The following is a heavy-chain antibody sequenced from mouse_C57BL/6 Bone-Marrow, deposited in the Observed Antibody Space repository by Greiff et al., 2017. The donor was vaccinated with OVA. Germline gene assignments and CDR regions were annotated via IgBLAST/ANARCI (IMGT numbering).Heavy chain of an antibody. Sequence: VQLQQSGAELARPGASVKLSCKASGYTFTSYGISWVKQRTGQGLEWIGEIYPRSGNTYYNEKFKGKATLTADKSSSTAYMGLRSLTSEDSAVYFCARWDYDGAWFAYWGQGTLVTVSA. CDR2: IYPRSGNT. D-gene: IGHD2-4*01. CDR3: ARWDYDGAWFAY. CDR1: GYTFTSYG. V-gene: IGHV1-81*01. J-gene: IGHJ3*01.